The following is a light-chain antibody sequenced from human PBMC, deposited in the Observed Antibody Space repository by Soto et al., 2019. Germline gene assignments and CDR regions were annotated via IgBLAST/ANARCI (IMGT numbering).Light chain of an antibody. Sequence: EIVLTQSPATLSLSPGERATLSCRASQSVTTYLAWYQQKPGQAPRLLIYDASSRATGIPARFSGSGSGTDFTLNISSLEPEDYAFYYCRQRSNWPPLLSFGGGTKVEIK. CDR3: RQRSNWPPLLS. V-gene: IGKV3-11*01. J-gene: IGKJ4*01. CDR1: QSVTTY. CDR2: DAS.